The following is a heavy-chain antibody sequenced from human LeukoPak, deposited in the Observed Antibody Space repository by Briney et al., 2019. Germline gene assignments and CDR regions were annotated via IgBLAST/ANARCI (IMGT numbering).Heavy chain of an antibody. Sequence: GGSLRLSCAASGFTFSSYGMHWVRQAPGKGLEWVAVISYDGSNKYYADSVKGRFTISRDNSKNTLYLQMNSLRAEDTAVYYCAKDRRSSSGYSRNDYWGQGTLVTVSS. D-gene: IGHD6-13*01. J-gene: IGHJ4*02. CDR3: AKDRRSSSGYSRNDY. V-gene: IGHV3-30*18. CDR1: GFTFSSYG. CDR2: ISYDGSNK.